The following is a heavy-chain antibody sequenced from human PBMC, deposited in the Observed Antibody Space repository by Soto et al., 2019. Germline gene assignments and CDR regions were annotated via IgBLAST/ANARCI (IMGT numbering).Heavy chain of an antibody. CDR3: ARAGIVVVPAAIHNYYYYGMDV. CDR2: IIPIFGTA. CDR1: GGTFSSYA. D-gene: IGHD2-2*01. Sequence: QVQLVQSGAEVKKPGSSVKVSCKASGGTFSSYAISWVRQAPGQGLEWMGGIIPIFGTANYAQKLQGRVTITADESTSTAYMELSSLRSEDTAVYYCARAGIVVVPAAIHNYYYYGMDVWGQGTTVTVSS. V-gene: IGHV1-69*01. J-gene: IGHJ6*02.